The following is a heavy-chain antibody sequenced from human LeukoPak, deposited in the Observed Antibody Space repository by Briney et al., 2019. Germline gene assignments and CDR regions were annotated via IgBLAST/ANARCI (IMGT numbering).Heavy chain of an antibody. CDR2: IIPTFGTA. CDR3: ARGTDYSNRHRRRFAFDI. Sequence: SVKVSCKASGGTFSSYAISWVRQAPGQGLEWMGGIIPTFGTANYAQKFQGRVTITTDESTSTAYMELSSLRSEDTAVYYCARGTDYSNRHRRRFAFDIWGQGTMVTVSS. CDR1: GGTFSSYA. J-gene: IGHJ3*02. V-gene: IGHV1-69*05. D-gene: IGHD4-11*01.